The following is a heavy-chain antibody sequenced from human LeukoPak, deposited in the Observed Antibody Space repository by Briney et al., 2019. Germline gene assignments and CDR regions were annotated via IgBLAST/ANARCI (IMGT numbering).Heavy chain of an antibody. D-gene: IGHD3-22*01. J-gene: IGHJ4*02. CDR3: ARDLLRSYYDSSGYYESPDY. Sequence: SETLSLTCTVSGGSISSNSYYWGWVRQPPGKGLEWIGSIYHSGSTYYNPSLKSRVTISVDTSKNQFSLKLSSVTAADTAVYYCARDLLRSYYDSSGYYESPDYWGQGTLVTVSS. CDR2: IYHSGST. V-gene: IGHV4-39*07. CDR1: GGSISSNSYY.